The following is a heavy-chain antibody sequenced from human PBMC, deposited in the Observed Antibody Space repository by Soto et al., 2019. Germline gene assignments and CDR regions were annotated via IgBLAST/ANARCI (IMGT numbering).Heavy chain of an antibody. D-gene: IGHD3-9*01. Sequence: QVQLVQSGPEVQKPGASVKVSCKTSGYIFNNFGITWVRQAPRLGPEWLGWIYSKTGTINFAQKFQDRVTLTTDTSTSTAYMELTSLTFDDSAVYFCARDFDFDIDYWGQGTLVTVS. J-gene: IGHJ4*02. V-gene: IGHV1-18*01. CDR3: ARDFDFDIDY. CDR2: IYSKTGTI. CDR1: GYIFNNFG.